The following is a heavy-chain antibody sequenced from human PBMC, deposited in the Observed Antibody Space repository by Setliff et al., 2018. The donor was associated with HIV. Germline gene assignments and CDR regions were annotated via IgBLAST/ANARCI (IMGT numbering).Heavy chain of an antibody. V-gene: IGHV3-53*01. CDR2: VYASGTT. J-gene: IGHJ4*02. Sequence: GGSLRLSCVASGFTVSGNYMSWVRQAPGKGLEWVSGVYASGTTFYADSVKGRFTISRDNSKNTLFLQMDSMRVEDTAVYYCVVGHYRSSSGWGQGTMVTVSS. CDR3: VVGHYRSSSG. CDR1: GFTVSGNY. D-gene: IGHD2-15*01.